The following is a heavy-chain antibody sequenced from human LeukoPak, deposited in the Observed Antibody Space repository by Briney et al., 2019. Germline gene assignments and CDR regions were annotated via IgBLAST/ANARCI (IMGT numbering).Heavy chain of an antibody. CDR3: ARVPHCGGGDCPPFVEPEYHMDV. V-gene: IGHV4-39*07. CDR1: GGSISSSSYY. J-gene: IGHJ6*03. CDR2: IYYSGST. Sequence: PSETLSLTCTVSGGSISSSSYYWGWIRQPPGKGLEWIGSIYYSGSTYYNPSFKSRVTISVDTSKNQFSLRLSSVAAADTAVYYCARVPHCGGGDCPPFVEPEYHMDVWGKGTTVTVSS. D-gene: IGHD2-21*01.